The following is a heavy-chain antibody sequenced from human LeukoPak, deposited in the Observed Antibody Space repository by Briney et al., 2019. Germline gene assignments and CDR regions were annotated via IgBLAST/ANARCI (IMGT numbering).Heavy chain of an antibody. CDR3: ASYYDSSGYFY. Sequence: SQTLSLTCTVSGGSISSGDYYWSWIRQPPGKGLEWVGYIYYSGSTYYNPSLKSRVNISVDTSKNQFSLKLSSVTAADTAVYYCASYYDSSGYFYWGQGTLVTVSS. CDR1: GGSISSGDYY. J-gene: IGHJ4*02. V-gene: IGHV4-30-4*01. CDR2: IYYSGST. D-gene: IGHD3-22*01.